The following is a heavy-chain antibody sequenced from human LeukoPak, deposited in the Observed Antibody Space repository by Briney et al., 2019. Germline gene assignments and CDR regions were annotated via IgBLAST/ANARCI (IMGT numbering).Heavy chain of an antibody. D-gene: IGHD1-14*01. V-gene: IGHV3-48*01. CDR3: ARDSKGTSEPEAFDI. Sequence: PGGSLRLSCAASGFTFSSYSFNWVRQAPGKGLEWVSYISRTTSYADSVKGRFTISRDNAKSSLYLQMNSLRAEDTAVYYCARDSKGTSEPEAFDIWGQGTMVTVSS. J-gene: IGHJ3*02. CDR1: GFTFSSYS. CDR2: ISRTT.